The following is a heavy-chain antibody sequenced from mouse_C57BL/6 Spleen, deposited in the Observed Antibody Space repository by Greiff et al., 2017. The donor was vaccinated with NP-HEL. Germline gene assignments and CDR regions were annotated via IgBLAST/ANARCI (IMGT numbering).Heavy chain of an antibody. Sequence: QVQLQQPGAELVKPGASVKLSCKASGYTFTSYWMQWVKQRPGQGLEWIGEIDPSDSYTNYNQKFKGKATLTVDTSSSTAYMQLSSLTSEDSAVYYCARGAYYGSSYGYAMDYWGQGTSVTVSS. CDR2: IDPSDSYT. D-gene: IGHD1-1*01. V-gene: IGHV1-50*01. CDR1: GYTFTSYW. CDR3: ARGAYYGSSYGYAMDY. J-gene: IGHJ4*01.